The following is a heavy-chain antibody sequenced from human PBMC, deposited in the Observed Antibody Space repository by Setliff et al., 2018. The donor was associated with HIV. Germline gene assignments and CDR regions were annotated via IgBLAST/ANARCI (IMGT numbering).Heavy chain of an antibody. CDR1: GGSISSSSYY. CDR3: ASLTTDRFLEWLFVY. CDR2: IYYSGST. Sequence: PSETLSLTCTVSGGSISSSSYYWGWIRQPPGKGLEWIGSIYYSGSTYYKPSLKTRVTISVDTSKNQFSLKLSSVTAADTAVYYCASLTTDRFLEWLFVYWGQGTLVTVSS. V-gene: IGHV4-39*01. D-gene: IGHD3-3*01. J-gene: IGHJ4*02.